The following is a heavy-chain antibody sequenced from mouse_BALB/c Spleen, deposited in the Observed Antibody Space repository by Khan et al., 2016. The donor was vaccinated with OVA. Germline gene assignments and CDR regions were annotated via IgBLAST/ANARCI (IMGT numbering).Heavy chain of an antibody. J-gene: IGHJ3*01. CDR2: INPSTGYT. D-gene: IGHD2-1*01. CDR3: ARIGLYGNFTY. Sequence: VELVESGAELAKPGASVKMSCTASGYTFTTYWMHWVQQRPGQGLEWIGYINPSTGYTEYNQNFKDKATLTADESSSTAYIQLNSLTSEDSAVYYCARIGLYGNFTYWGQGTLVTVAA. CDR1: GYTFTTYW. V-gene: IGHV1-7*01.